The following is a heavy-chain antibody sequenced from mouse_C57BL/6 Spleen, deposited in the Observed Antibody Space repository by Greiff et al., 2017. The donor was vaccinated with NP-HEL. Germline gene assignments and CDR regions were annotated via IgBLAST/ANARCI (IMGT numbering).Heavy chain of an antibody. CDR3: ARGDAYYDY. J-gene: IGHJ2*01. CDR1: GFTFSDYY. D-gene: IGHD2-3*01. Sequence: DVKLVESEGGLVQPGSSMKLSCTASGFTFSDYYMAWVRQVPEKGLEWVANINYDGSSTYYLDSLKSRFIISRDNAKNILYLQMSSLKSEDTATYYCARGDAYYDYWGQGTTLTVSS. CDR2: INYDGSST. V-gene: IGHV5-16*01.